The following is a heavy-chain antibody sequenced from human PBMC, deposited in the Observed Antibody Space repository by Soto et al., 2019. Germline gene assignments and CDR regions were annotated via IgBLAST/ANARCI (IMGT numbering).Heavy chain of an antibody. CDR2: IYYSGST. V-gene: IGHV4-31*03. CDR1: GGSISSGGYY. CDR3: ARDPGYRYGSGRVRKNWFDP. D-gene: IGHD3-10*01. Sequence: QVQLQESGPGLVKPSQTLSLTCTVSGGSISSGGYYWSWIRQHPGKGLEWIGYIYYSGSTYYNPSLKSRVTISVDTSKNQFSLKLSSVTAADTAVYYCARDPGYRYGSGRVRKNWFDPWGQGTLVTVSS. J-gene: IGHJ5*02.